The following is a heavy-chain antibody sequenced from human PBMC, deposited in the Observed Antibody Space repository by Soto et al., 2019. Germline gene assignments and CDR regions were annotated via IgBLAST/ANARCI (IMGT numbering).Heavy chain of an antibody. J-gene: IGHJ3*02. CDR3: AWEYNWNLRAFDI. Sequence: SETLSLTCTVSGGSINSYYWSWIRQSPSRGLEWLGRTYYRSNWYNDYAVSVKSRITINPDTSKNQFSLQLNSVTPEDTAVYYCAWEYNWNLRAFDIWGQGTMVTVSS. CDR1: GGSINSYY. D-gene: IGHD1-1*01. CDR2: TYYRSNWYN. V-gene: IGHV6-1*01.